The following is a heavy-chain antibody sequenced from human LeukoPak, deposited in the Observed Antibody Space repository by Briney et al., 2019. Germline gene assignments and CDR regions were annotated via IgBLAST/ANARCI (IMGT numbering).Heavy chain of an antibody. CDR3: ARDLREYITGTTGAFDI. J-gene: IGHJ3*02. CDR1: GGSISSYY. Sequence: PSETLSLTCTVSGGSISSYYWSWIRQPPGKGLEWIGYIYYSGSTNYNPSLKSRVTISVDTSKNQFSLKLSSVTAADTAVYYCARDLREYITGTTGAFDIWGQGTMVTVSS. D-gene: IGHD1-20*01. V-gene: IGHV4-59*01. CDR2: IYYSGST.